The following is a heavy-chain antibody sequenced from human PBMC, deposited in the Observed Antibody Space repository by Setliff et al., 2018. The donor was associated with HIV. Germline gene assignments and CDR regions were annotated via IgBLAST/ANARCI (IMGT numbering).Heavy chain of an antibody. Sequence: SETLSLTCTVSGDSISSYYWSWIRQPPGKGLEWIGYIYYSGSPNYSPSLKSRVTILLDTSKNQFSLRLDSLTAADTAVYYCARHRGMIGTTWYNHYMDVWGKGATVTVSS. D-gene: IGHD1-7*01. J-gene: IGHJ6*03. V-gene: IGHV4-59*01. CDR1: GDSISSYY. CDR2: IYYSGSP. CDR3: ARHRGMIGTTWYNHYMDV.